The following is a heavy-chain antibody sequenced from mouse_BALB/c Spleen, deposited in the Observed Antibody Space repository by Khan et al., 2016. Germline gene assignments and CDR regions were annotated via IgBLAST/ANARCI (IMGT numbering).Heavy chain of an antibody. CDR2: IWSGGST. V-gene: IGHV2-2*02. Sequence: QVQLKESGPGLVQPSQSLSITCTVSGFSLTSYGVPWVRQSPGKGLEWLGVIWSGGSTDYNAAFISRLSISKDNSKSQVFFKMNSLQANVTAIYYCARQLVHYAMDYWGQGTSVTVSS. CDR3: ARQLVHYAMDY. J-gene: IGHJ4*01. D-gene: IGHD3-1*01. CDR1: GFSLTSYG.